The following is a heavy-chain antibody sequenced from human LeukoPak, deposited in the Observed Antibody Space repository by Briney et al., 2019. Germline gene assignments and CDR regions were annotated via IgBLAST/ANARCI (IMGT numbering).Heavy chain of an antibody. V-gene: IGHV1-46*01. D-gene: IGHD3-10*01. Sequence: GASVKVSYKASGYTFTNYYIHWVRQAPGQGLEWMGIINPRIATTGYSQKVRGRVIMTRDMSTTTVYMELSSLRSDDTAVYYCARDRWFDGKNHELDYWGQGALVTVSS. CDR1: GYTFTNYY. J-gene: IGHJ4*02. CDR2: INPRIATT. CDR3: ARDRWFDGKNHELDY.